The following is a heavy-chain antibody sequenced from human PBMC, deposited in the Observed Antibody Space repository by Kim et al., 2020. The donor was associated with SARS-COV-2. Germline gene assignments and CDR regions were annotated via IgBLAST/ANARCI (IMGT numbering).Heavy chain of an antibody. CDR1: GFTFSSYS. Sequence: GGSLRLSCAASGFTFSSYSMNWVRQAPGKGLEWVSSISSSSSYIYYADSVKGRFTISRDNAKNSLYLQMNSLRAEDTGVYYCASFAYYYYGMDVWGQGTTVTVSS. CDR3: ASFAYYYYGMDV. CDR2: ISSSSSYI. J-gene: IGHJ6*02. D-gene: IGHD2-21*01. V-gene: IGHV3-21*01.